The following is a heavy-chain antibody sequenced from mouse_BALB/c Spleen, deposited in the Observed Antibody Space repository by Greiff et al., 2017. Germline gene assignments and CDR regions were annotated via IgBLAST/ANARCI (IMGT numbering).Heavy chain of an antibody. CDR1: GFAFSSYD. V-gene: IGHV5-12-1*01. Sequence: EVQVVESGGGLVKPGGSLKLSCAASGFAFSSYDMSWVRQTPEKRLEWVAYISSGGGSTYYPDTVKGRFTISRDNAKNTLYLQMSSLKSEDTAMYYCARPLPYFDYWGQGTTLTVSS. CDR3: ARPLPYFDY. CDR2: ISSGGGST. D-gene: IGHD2-10*01. J-gene: IGHJ2*01.